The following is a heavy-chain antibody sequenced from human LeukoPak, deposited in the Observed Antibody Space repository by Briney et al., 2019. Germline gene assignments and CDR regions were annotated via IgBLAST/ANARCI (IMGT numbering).Heavy chain of an antibody. CDR1: GFTFSSYR. D-gene: IGHD3-22*01. CDR3: ATPLDYYDSSGYHQGGD. CDR2: IDSDGSST. Sequence: PGGSLRLSCAASGFTFSSYRMHWVRQAPGKGLVWVSRIDSDGSSTNYADSVKGRFTISRDNARDSLYLQMNSLRAEDTAVYYCATPLDYYDSSGYHQGGDWGQGTLVTVSS. J-gene: IGHJ4*02. V-gene: IGHV3-74*01.